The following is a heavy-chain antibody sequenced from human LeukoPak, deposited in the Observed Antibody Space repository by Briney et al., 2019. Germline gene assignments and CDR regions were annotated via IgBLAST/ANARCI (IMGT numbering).Heavy chain of an antibody. CDR2: ISSRGSTI. V-gene: IGHV3-11*04. D-gene: IGHD3-22*01. CDR1: GFTFSDYY. J-gene: IGHJ4*02. CDR3: ARVLYYYDSSGYSYYFDY. Sequence: GGSLRLSCAASGFTFSDYYISWSRQAPGKRLEWVSYISSRGSTIYYADSVKGRFTISRDNAKNSLYLQMNSLRAEDTAVYYCARVLYYYDSSGYSYYFDYWGQGTLVTVSS.